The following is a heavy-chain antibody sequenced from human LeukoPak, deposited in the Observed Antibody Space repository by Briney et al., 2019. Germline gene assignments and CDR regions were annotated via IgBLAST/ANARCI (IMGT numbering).Heavy chain of an antibody. CDR3: AKDQGSTVEDAFDI. V-gene: IGHV3-23*01. CDR2: ISSTSGTT. D-gene: IGHD4-23*01. CDR1: GFTFSSYA. Sequence: PGGSLRLSCAASGFTFSSYAMSWVRQAPGKGLEWVSGISSTSGTTYYADSVRGRFTISRDNSKNTLYLQMNSLRAEDTAVYYCAKDQGSTVEDAFDIWGQGTMVTVSS. J-gene: IGHJ3*02.